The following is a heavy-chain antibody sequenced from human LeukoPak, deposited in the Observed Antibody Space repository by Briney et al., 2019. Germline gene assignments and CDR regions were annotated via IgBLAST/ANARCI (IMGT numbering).Heavy chain of an antibody. CDR2: IIPIFGTA. V-gene: IGHV1-69*05. D-gene: IGHD3-22*01. J-gene: IGHJ3*02. CDR3: ARSTERITMIVVVRDDAFDI. CDR1: GYTFTGYY. Sequence: SVKVSCKASGYTFTGYYMHWVRQAPGQGLEWMGGIIPIFGTANYAQKFQGRVTITTDESTSTAYMELSSLRSEDTAVYYCARSTERITMIVVVRDDAFDIWGQGTMVTVSS.